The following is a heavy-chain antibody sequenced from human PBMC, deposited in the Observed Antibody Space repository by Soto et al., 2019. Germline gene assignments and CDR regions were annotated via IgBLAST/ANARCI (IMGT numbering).Heavy chain of an antibody. CDR2: INIGGDDT. Sequence: GGSLRLSCAASGFILNSYAMTWVRQAPGKGLEWVSSINIGGDDTYYTDYVKGRFIISRDNTKDTLYLQMNCLRAEDTAIYYCAKDRMTRNSVWDPFDVWGQGTMVT. D-gene: IGHD4-4*01. CDR1: GFILNSYA. J-gene: IGHJ3*01. V-gene: IGHV3-23*01. CDR3: AKDRMTRNSVWDPFDV.